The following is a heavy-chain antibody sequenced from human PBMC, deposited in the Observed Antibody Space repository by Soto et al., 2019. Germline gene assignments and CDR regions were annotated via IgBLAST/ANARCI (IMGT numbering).Heavy chain of an antibody. J-gene: IGHJ6*02. D-gene: IGHD1-26*01. V-gene: IGHV3-33*01. CDR2: IWYDGSNK. CDR3: ARDTAGDKVRSYSGMDV. CDR1: GFTFSSYG. Sequence: QVQLVESGGGVVQPGRSLRLSCAASGFTFSSYGMHWVRQAPGKGLEWVAVIWYDGSNKYYADSVKGRFTISRDNSKNTLYQKLNNQRAEDTAVYYGARDTAGDKVRSYSGMDVWGPGTTVTVSS.